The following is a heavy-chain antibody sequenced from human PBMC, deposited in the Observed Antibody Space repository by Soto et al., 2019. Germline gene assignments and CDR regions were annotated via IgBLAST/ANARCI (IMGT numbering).Heavy chain of an antibody. V-gene: IGHV1-18*04. D-gene: IGHD3-16*02. CDR3: ASGYDYVWGSYRPYYFDY. CDR2: ISAYNGNT. Sequence: QVQLVQSGAEVKKPGASVKVSCKASGYTFTSYGISWVRQAPGQGLEWMGWISAYNGNTNYAQKLQDRVTMTTDTSTSTAYMELRSLRSDDTAVYYCASGYDYVWGSYRPYYFDYWGQGTLVTVSS. CDR1: GYTFTSYG. J-gene: IGHJ4*02.